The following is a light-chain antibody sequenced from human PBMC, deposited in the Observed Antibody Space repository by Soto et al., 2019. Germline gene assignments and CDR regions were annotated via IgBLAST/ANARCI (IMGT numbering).Light chain of an antibody. V-gene: IGKV3-20*01. CDR1: QSISSNY. CDR3: QQYGNSPRT. J-gene: IGKJ1*01. Sequence: DIVMTQSPGTLSLSPGERATLSCRASQSISSNYLACYQQKPGQSPRLLIYGASSRATGIPDRFSGRGSGTDFTLTISRLEPEDFAEYFCQQYGNSPRTFGQGTKVEIK. CDR2: GAS.